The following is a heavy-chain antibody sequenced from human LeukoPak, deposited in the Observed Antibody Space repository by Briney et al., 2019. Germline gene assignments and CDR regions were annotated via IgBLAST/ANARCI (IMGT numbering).Heavy chain of an antibody. J-gene: IGHJ4*02. V-gene: IGHV3-66*01. Sequence: GGSLRLSCAASGFTVRSNYMNWVRQAPGKGLEWVSAIYGGGSPYYADSVKGRFTISRDNSKNTLYLQMNSLRAEDTAVYYCARDLNTARFDYWGQGTLVTVSS. CDR2: IYGGGSP. CDR3: ARDLNTARFDY. CDR1: GFTVRSNY. D-gene: IGHD5-18*01.